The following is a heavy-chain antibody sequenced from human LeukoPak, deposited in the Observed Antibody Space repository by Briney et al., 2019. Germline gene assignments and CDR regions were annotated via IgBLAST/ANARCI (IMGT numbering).Heavy chain of an antibody. Sequence: GGSLRLSCAASGFTFSSYSMNWVRQAPGKGLEWVSSISSSSSYIYYADSVKGRFTISTDNAKNSLYLQMNSLRAEDTAVYYCARVRHHYMDVWGKGTTVTVSS. CDR1: GFTFSSYS. CDR2: ISSSSSYI. CDR3: ARVRHHYMDV. V-gene: IGHV3-21*01. J-gene: IGHJ6*03.